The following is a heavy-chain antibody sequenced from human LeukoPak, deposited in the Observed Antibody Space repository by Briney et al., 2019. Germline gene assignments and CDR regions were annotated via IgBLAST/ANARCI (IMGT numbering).Heavy chain of an antibody. CDR2: IYTRGST. D-gene: IGHD2-15*01. CDR3: ARDKGQIDEKGAGYCSGGSCYAGSFDP. Sequence: SETLSLTCTVSGDSISSSTYYWSWIRQPAGKGLEWIGRIYTRGSTNYNPSLKSRVTMSVDTSKNQFSLKLSSVTAADTAVYYCARDKGQIDEKGAGYCSGGSCYAGSFDPWGQGTLVTVSS. CDR1: GDSISSSTYY. J-gene: IGHJ5*02. V-gene: IGHV4-61*02.